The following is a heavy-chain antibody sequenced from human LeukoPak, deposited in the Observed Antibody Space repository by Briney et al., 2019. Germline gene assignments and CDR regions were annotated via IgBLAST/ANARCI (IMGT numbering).Heavy chain of an antibody. CDR3: AKDYTVTTFEYFQH. J-gene: IGHJ1*01. CDR1: GFTFSSYA. D-gene: IGHD4-17*01. Sequence: TGGSLRLSCAASGFTFSSYAMSWVRQAPGKGQEWVSAISGSGGSTYYADSVKGRFTISRDNSKNTLYLQMNSLRSEDTAVYYCAKDYTVTTFEYFQHWGQGTLVTVSS. CDR2: ISGSGGST. V-gene: IGHV3-23*01.